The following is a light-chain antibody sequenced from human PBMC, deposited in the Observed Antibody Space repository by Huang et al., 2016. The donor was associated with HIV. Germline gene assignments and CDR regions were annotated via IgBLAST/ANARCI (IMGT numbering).Light chain of an antibody. Sequence: EIVLTQSPATLSLSPGERATPSCGASQSVNTFLAWYQQKPGQAPRLLIYDAANRDTGIPARFSGRGSGTDFTLTISSLEPEDFAVYYCQQRSNRPLTFGGGTKVEIK. CDR3: QQRSNRPLT. CDR1: QSVNTF. CDR2: DAA. V-gene: IGKV3-11*01. J-gene: IGKJ4*01.